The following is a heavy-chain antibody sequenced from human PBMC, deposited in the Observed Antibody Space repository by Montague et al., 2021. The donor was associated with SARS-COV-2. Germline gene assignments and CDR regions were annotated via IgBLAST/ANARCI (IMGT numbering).Heavy chain of an antibody. Sequence: SETLCLTCVVSDVSLSSSTWWSWVRQSPGKGLEWVGETYLSGFTQYNPSVKSRVTISLDDSRSQFSLRLTSVTAADTAVYFCARGGLGNRGFDYWGQGALVTVSS. CDR2: TYLSGFT. V-gene: IGHV4-4*02. CDR1: DVSLSSSTW. D-gene: IGHD3/OR15-3a*01. CDR3: ARGGLGNRGFDY. J-gene: IGHJ4*02.